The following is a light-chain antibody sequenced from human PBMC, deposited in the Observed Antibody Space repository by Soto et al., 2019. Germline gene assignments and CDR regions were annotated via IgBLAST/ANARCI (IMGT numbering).Light chain of an antibody. Sequence: QSVLTQPRSASGSPGQSLTISCKGSNRDVGAYKYVSWYQLRPGTAPKMIIFDVDKRPSGVPDRFSGSRSGNKASLTVSGLQTEDEAVYYCGSHAGRNTWLFGGGTKLTVL. CDR3: GSHAGRNTWL. J-gene: IGLJ3*02. CDR1: NRDVGAYKY. V-gene: IGLV2-8*01. CDR2: DVD.